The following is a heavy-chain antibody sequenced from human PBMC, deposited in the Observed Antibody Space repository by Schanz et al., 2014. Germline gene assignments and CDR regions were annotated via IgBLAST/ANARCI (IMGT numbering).Heavy chain of an antibody. CDR2: ISSSGTTI. J-gene: IGHJ4*02. CDR3: AKDSTHIDIVLVPTAIDY. V-gene: IGHV3-48*01. CDR1: GFAFSSYS. Sequence: EVQLVESGGGLVQPGGSLRLSCTASGFAFSSYSMNWVRQAPGKGLEWVSYISSSGTTIYYADSVKGRFTISRDNAKNSLFLQMNSLRSEDTAVYYCAKDSTHIDIVLVPTAIDYWGQGTLVTVSS. D-gene: IGHD2-2*01.